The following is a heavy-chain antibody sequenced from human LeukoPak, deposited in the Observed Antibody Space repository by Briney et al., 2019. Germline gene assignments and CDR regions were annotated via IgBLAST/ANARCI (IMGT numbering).Heavy chain of an antibody. CDR3: ARNASSLGAGAFDI. Sequence: ETLSLTCTVSGGSISSSSLYWDWIRQPPGKGLEWIGTVYYSGSTYYNPSLKSRVAISVDTSKNQFSLKLSSVTAADTALYYCARNASSLGAGAFDIWGQGTMVTVSS. V-gene: IGHV4-39*01. D-gene: IGHD2-2*01. CDR2: VYYSGST. J-gene: IGHJ3*02. CDR1: GGSISSSSLY.